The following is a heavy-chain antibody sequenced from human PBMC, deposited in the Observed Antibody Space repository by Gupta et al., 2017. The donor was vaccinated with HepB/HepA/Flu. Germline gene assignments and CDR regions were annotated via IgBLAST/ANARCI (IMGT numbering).Heavy chain of an antibody. CDR1: GFTFSNAW. J-gene: IGHJ5*02. CDR2: IKSKTDGGTT. Sequence: EVQLVESGGGLVKPGGSLRLSCAASGFTFSNAWMSWVRQAPGKGLEWVGRIKSKTDGGTTDYAAPVQGRFTISRDDSKNTLYLQMNSLKTEDTAVYYCTTEHLVVVPAAIPHWFDHWGQGTRVTVAS. V-gene: IGHV3-15*01. D-gene: IGHD2-2*02. CDR3: TTEHLVVVPAAIPHWFDH.